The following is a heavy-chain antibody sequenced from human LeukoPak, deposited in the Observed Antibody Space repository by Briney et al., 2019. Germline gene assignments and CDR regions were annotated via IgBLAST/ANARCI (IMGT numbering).Heavy chain of an antibody. V-gene: IGHV1-69*04. CDR2: IIPILGIA. CDR3: ARDIPLSYCGGDCPNYYFDY. CDR1: GGTFSSYA. Sequence: WASVKVSCKASGGTFSSYAISWVRQAPGQGLEWMGRIIPILGIANYAQKFQGRVTITADKSTSTAYMELSSLRSEDTAVYYCARDIPLSYCGGDCPNYYFDYWGQGTLVTVSS. D-gene: IGHD2-21*02. J-gene: IGHJ4*02.